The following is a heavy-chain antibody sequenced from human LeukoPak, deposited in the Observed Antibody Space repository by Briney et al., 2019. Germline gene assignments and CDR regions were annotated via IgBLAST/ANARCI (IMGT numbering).Heavy chain of an antibody. J-gene: IGHJ4*02. V-gene: IGHV3-9*03. D-gene: IGHD6-13*01. CDR3: AKVARSYSSSWIFDY. CDR2: ISWNSGSI. CDR1: GFTFDDYA. Sequence: GGSLRLSCAASGFTFDDYAMQWVRQAPGKGLEWVSGISWNSGSIGYADSVKGRFTISRDNAKNSLYLQMNSLRAEDMALYYCAKVARSYSSSWIFDYWGQGTLVTVSS.